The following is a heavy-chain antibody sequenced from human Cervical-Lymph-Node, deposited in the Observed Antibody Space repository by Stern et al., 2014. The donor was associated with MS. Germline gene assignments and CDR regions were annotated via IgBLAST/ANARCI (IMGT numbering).Heavy chain of an antibody. CDR2: TTPLFGTA. V-gene: IGHV1-69*01. D-gene: IGHD6-13*01. Sequence: QVQLVESGAEVKKPGSSVKVSCKASGDTFSSLDIGWVRQAPGQGPEWLGGTTPLFGTANYAQNFQGRVTFSADEATSTTYMELRSLRSEDTAVYYCARHQAGIAADWGQGTLVTVSS. J-gene: IGHJ4*02. CDR1: GDTFSSLD. CDR3: ARHQAGIAAD.